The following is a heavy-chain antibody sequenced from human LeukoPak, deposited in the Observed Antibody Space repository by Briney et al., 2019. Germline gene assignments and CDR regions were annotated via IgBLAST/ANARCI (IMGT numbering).Heavy chain of an antibody. CDR3: ARDDYGATFDAFDI. J-gene: IGHJ3*02. CDR2: IPSSGGTI. Sequence: GGSLRLSCAASGFTFNNYEMNWVRQAPGKGLEWVSYIPSSGGTIYYADSVKGRSTMSRDNAKNSVYLQMNSLRAEDTAVYYCARDDYGATFDAFDIWGQGTVVTVSS. D-gene: IGHD4-17*01. CDR1: GFTFNNYE. V-gene: IGHV3-48*03.